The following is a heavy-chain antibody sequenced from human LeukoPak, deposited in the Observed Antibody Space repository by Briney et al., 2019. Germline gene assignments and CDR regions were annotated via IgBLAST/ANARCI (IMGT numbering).Heavy chain of an antibody. V-gene: IGHV1-2*02. D-gene: IGHD4-17*01. Sequence: ASVKVSCKASGYTFTGYYMHWVRQAPGQGLEWMGWINPNSGGTHYAQKFQGRVTMTRDTSISTAYMELSRLRFDDTAVYYCASGDYGDPPLNYWGQGTLVTVSS. CDR2: INPNSGGT. CDR1: GYTFTGYY. CDR3: ASGDYGDPPLNY. J-gene: IGHJ4*02.